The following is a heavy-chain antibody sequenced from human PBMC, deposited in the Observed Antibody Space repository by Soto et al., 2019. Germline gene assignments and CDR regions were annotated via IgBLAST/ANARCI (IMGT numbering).Heavy chain of an antibody. CDR2: ISSSSSYI. D-gene: IGHD6-13*01. Sequence: PGGSLRLSCAASGFTFSSYSMNWVRQAPGKGLEWVSSISSSSSYIYYADSVKGRFTISRDNAKNSLYLQMNSLRAEDTAVYYCARGSPIAAAARDYWGQGTLVTVSS. J-gene: IGHJ4*02. CDR1: GFTFSSYS. V-gene: IGHV3-21*01. CDR3: ARGSPIAAAARDY.